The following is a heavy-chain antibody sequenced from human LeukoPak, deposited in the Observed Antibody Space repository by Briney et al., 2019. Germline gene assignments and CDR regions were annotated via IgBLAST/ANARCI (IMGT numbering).Heavy chain of an antibody. J-gene: IGHJ5*02. D-gene: IGHD4-17*01. CDR3: ARAPSIRRQGWFDP. V-gene: IGHV4-59*12. Sequence: SETLSLTCTVSGDSIRNYYWSWIRQPPGKGLEWIGYIYYSGSTNYNPSLKSRVTISVDTSKNQFSLKLSSVTAADTAVYYCARAPSIRRQGWFDPWGQGTLVTVSS. CDR2: IYYSGST. CDR1: GDSIRNYY.